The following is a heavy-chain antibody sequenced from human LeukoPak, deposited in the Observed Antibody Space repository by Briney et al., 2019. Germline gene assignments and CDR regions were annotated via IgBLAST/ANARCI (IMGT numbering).Heavy chain of an antibody. J-gene: IGHJ4*02. CDR2: INPNSGGT. D-gene: IGHD1-20*01. CDR1: GYTFTDCY. Sequence: ASVKVSCKTAGYTFTDCYMHWVRQAPGQGLEWMGWINPNSGGTKYAQKFQGRVTMTRDTSINTAYMELSSLTYDDTAVYYCAGLPRYNWNEPLDYWGQGTLVTVSS. CDR3: AGLPRYNWNEPLDY. V-gene: IGHV1-2*02.